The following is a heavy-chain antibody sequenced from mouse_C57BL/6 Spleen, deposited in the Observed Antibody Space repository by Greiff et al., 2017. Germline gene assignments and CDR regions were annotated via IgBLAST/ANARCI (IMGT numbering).Heavy chain of an antibody. D-gene: IGHD1-1*01. V-gene: IGHV2-2*01. Sequence: QVQLQQSGPGLVQPSQSLSITCTVSGFSLTSYGVHWVRQSPGKGLEWLGVIWRGGSTDYNAAFISRLSISKDNSKSQVFFKMNSLQADDTAIYYCARGGSSSAWFAYWGQGTLVTVSA. CDR2: IWRGGST. J-gene: IGHJ3*01. CDR3: ARGGSSSAWFAY. CDR1: GFSLTSYG.